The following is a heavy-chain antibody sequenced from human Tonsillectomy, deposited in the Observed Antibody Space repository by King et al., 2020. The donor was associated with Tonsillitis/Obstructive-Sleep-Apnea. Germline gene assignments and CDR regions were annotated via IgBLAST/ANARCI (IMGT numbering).Heavy chain of an antibody. D-gene: IGHD6-6*01. V-gene: IGHV3-30*04. Sequence: VQLVESGGGVVQPGRSLRLSCAPSGFTFSSYAMHWVRQAPGKGLEWVAVISYDGSNKYYADSVKGRFTISRDNSKNTLYLQMNSLRAEDTAVYYCASSSYSSSSPFDYWGQGTLVTVSS. CDR1: GFTFSSYA. CDR3: ASSSYSSSSPFDY. J-gene: IGHJ4*02. CDR2: ISYDGSNK.